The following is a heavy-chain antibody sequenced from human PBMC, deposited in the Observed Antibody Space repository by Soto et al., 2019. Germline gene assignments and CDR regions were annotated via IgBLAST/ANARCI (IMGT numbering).Heavy chain of an antibody. V-gene: IGHV3-21*01. CDR2: ISSSSSYI. D-gene: IGHD1-26*01. Sequence: LRLSCAASGFTFSTYIMNWVRQAPGKGLEWVSSISSSSSYIYYADSVKGRFTISRDNAKNSLYLQMNSLRAEDTAVYYCARVQPVELLRAFDICGQGTMVTVSS. J-gene: IGHJ3*02. CDR1: GFTFSTYI. CDR3: ARVQPVELLRAFDI.